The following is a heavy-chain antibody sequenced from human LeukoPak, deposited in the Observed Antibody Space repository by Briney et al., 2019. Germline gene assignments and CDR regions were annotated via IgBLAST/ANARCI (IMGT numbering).Heavy chain of an antibody. CDR1: GFTFSSYW. J-gene: IGHJ4*02. V-gene: IGHV3-7*01. D-gene: IGHD5-12*01. CDR2: IKQDGSEK. CDR3: ARDSRYSGYDPPYFDY. Sequence: GGSLRLSCAASGFTFSSYWMSWVRQAPGKGLEWVANIKQDGSEKYYVDSVKGRFTISRDNAKNSLYLQMNSLRAEDTAVYYCARDSRYSGYDPPYFDYWGQGTLVTVSS.